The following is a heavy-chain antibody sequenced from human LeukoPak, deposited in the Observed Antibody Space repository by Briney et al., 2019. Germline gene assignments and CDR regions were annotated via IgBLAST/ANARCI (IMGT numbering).Heavy chain of an antibody. J-gene: IGHJ4*02. CDR3: ARVVFHGYFDY. CDR2: IYHGGSP. CDR1: GGSISSGDYS. D-gene: IGHD3-10*01. Sequence: SSETLSLTCAVSGGSISSGDYSWSWIRQPPGKGLEWIGYIYHGGSPYYNPSLKSRVTISVDRSKNRFSLKLSSLTAADTAVYYCARVVFHGYFDYWGQGTLVTVSS. V-gene: IGHV4-30-2*01.